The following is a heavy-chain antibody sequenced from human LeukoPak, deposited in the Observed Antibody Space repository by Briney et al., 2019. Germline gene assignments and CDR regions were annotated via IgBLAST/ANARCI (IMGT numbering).Heavy chain of an antibody. Sequence: PSETLSLTCAVYGGSFSGYYWSWIRQPPGKGREWIGEINHSGSTNYNPSLKSRVTISVDTSKNQFSLKLSSVTAADTAVYYCARARKSRYFDLWGRGTLVTVSS. CDR2: INHSGST. V-gene: IGHV4-34*01. J-gene: IGHJ2*01. CDR3: ARARKSRYFDL. CDR1: GGSFSGYY.